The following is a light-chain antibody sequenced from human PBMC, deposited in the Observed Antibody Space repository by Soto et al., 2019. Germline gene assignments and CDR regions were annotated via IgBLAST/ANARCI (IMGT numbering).Light chain of an antibody. J-gene: IGKJ5*01. CDR2: VAS. V-gene: IGKV3-20*01. Sequence: EIVLTQSPGTLSLSPGERATLSCRASQIVGGATLAWFQQRPGQAPRLVIYVASNRAAGIPDRFSGSGSGTDFTLTVSRLEPEDFAMYYCQQYHWAPDTFGQGTRLEMK. CDR3: QQYHWAPDT. CDR1: QIVGGAT.